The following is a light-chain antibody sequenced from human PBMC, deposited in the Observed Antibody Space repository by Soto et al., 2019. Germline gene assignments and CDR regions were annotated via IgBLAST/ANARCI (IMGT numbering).Light chain of an antibody. V-gene: IGKV3D-15*01. CDR1: QSVGRD. CDR2: DTF. Sequence: DIVMTQSPATLSVSAGDRATLTCRASQSVGRDLAWYQQKPGQDPRLVIYDTFTRATGVPTRISGSGSGTEFTLTISSLQSEDVAVYYCQQYKSWPLTFGGGTKVDIK. J-gene: IGKJ4*01. CDR3: QQYKSWPLT.